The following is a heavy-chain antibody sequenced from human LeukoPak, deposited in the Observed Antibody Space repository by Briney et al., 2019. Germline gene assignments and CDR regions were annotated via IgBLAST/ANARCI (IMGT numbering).Heavy chain of an antibody. J-gene: IGHJ4*02. CDR1: GFTFSNAW. D-gene: IGHD6-25*01. CDR2: IKRKIDGETT. CDR3: TLGAGVSDTDF. Sequence: GGSLRLSCVVSGFTFSNAWVSWVREGPGKGREWGGRIKRKIDGETTDYAAPVNGRFTISRDESKNTLYLQMNTLQTEDTAVYYCTLGAGVSDTDFWGQGTLVTVSS. V-gene: IGHV3-15*01.